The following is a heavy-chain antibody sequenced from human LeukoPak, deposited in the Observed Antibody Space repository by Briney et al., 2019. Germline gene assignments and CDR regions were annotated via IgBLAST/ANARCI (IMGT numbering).Heavy chain of an antibody. CDR2: IYIAGGT. V-gene: IGHV3-66*01. J-gene: IGHJ4*02. D-gene: IGHD2-15*01. CDR1: GFTVSDNH. Sequence: GGSLRLSCAASGFTVSDNHMSWVRQAPGRGLEWVSVIYIAGGTYYADSVQGRFTISRDDSKNTLYLQMNDLRAEGTAIYYCAKELTSCCYFESWGQGTLVTVSS. CDR3: AKELTSCCYFES.